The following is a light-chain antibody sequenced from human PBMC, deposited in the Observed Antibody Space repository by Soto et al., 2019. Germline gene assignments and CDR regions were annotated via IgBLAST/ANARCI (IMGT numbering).Light chain of an antibody. Sequence: DIQMTQSPSTLSASIGDRVTITCRASQTVNGWLAWYQQRPGKAPKLLLYDVSALQSGVPSRFSGSGSGTEFTLTISSLQPDDFATYYCQQNNNYPWTFGQGTKVEIK. CDR1: QTVNGW. V-gene: IGKV1-5*03. CDR2: DVS. CDR3: QQNNNYPWT. J-gene: IGKJ1*01.